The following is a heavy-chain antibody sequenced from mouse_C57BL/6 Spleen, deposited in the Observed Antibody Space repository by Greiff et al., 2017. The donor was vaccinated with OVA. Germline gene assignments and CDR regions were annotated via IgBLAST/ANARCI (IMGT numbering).Heavy chain of an antibody. V-gene: IGHV1-22*01. CDR3: ERKIYYYGSSWFAY. J-gene: IGHJ3*01. CDR1: GYTFTDYN. Sequence: VQLQQSGPELVKPGASVKMSCKASGYTFTDYNMHWVKQSHGKSLEWIGYINPNNGGTSYNQKFKGKATLTVNKSSSTAYMELRSLTSEDSAVYYCERKIYYYGSSWFAYWGQGTLVTVSA. D-gene: IGHD1-1*01. CDR2: INPNNGGT.